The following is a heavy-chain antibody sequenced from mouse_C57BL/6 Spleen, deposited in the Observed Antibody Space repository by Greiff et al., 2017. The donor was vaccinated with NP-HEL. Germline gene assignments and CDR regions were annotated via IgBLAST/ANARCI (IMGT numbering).Heavy chain of an antibody. D-gene: IGHD2-1*01. J-gene: IGHJ4*01. CDR3: ARGLYGNLDAMDY. CDR1: GYTFTSYW. V-gene: IGHV1-52*01. Sequence: VQLQQPGAELVRPGSSVKLSCKASGYTFTSYWMHWVKQRPIQGLEWIGNIDPSDSETHYNQKFKDKATLTVDKSSSTAYMQLSSLTSEDSAVYYCARGLYGNLDAMDYWGQGTSVTVSS. CDR2: IDPSDSET.